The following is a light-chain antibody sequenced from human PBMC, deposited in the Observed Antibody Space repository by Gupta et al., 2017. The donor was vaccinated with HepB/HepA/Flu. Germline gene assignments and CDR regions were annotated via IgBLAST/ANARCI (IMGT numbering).Light chain of an antibody. J-gene: IGLJ1*01. CDR3: QAWDSSAYV. CDR1: KLGNKY. CDR2: QDY. V-gene: IGLV3-1*01. Sequence: SYALTQPPSGSVSPGQTASITCSGEKLGNKYVCWYQQKPGQSPVLVIYQDYKRTSGIPERFSGSNSGNTATLTIRGAQAMDEDDYYCQAWDSSAYVFGTGTKVTVL.